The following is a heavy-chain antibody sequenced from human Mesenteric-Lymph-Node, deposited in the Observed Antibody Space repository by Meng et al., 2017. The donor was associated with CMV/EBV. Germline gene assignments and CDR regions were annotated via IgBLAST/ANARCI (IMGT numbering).Heavy chain of an antibody. CDR3: AREGADGDYADY. CDR2: IGGSGNTI. V-gene: IGHV3-11*01. CDR1: GFIFSDYY. D-gene: IGHD4-17*01. J-gene: IGHJ4*02. Sequence: CAAAGFIFSDYYMTWIRQAPGKGLGWISNIGGSGNTIYYADSVKGRFSISRDNAQKSVFLQMNSLRSEDTAVYYCAREGADGDYADYWGQGTLVTVSS.